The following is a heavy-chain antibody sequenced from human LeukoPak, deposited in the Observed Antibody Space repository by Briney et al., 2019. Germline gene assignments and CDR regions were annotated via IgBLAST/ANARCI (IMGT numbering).Heavy chain of an antibody. V-gene: IGHV3-48*03. CDR3: ARGGYYDSSGYYYVGYFHH. J-gene: IGHJ1*01. CDR2: ISFSGSTI. CDR1: GFIFSSYE. D-gene: IGHD3-22*01. Sequence: PGGSLRLSCAASGFIFSSYEMNWVRQAPGKGLEWVSYISFSGSTIYYADSVKGRFTISRDNAKNSLYVQMNSLRAEDTAVYYCARGGYYDSSGYYYVGYFHHWGQGTLVTVSS.